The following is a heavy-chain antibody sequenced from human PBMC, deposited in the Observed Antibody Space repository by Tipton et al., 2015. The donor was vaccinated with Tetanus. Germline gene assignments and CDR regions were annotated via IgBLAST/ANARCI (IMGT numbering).Heavy chain of an antibody. CDR1: GGSISSGGYY. D-gene: IGHD1-1*01. V-gene: IGHV4-31*03. CDR2: IYDGGSI. CDR3: ARERYIHYGMDV. Sequence: TLSLTCIVSGGSISSGGYYWSWIRQHPGKGLEWIGYIYDGGSIYYNPSLKSRVSISIDTSKNQFSRKLSSVTAADTAVYYCARERYIHYGMDVWGQGTTVTVSS. J-gene: IGHJ6*02.